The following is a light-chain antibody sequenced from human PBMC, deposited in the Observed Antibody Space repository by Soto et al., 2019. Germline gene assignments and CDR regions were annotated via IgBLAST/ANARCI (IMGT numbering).Light chain of an antibody. CDR2: EVS. J-gene: IGLJ1*01. CDR3: SSFTSDTTYV. V-gene: IGLV2-18*02. CDR1: SSDVGSYNR. Sequence: QSVLTQPPSLSGSPGQSVAVSCTGTSSDVGSYNRVSWYQQPPGTAPKLMIYEVSNRPSGVSDRFSGSKSGNTASLTISGLQAEDEADYYCSSFTSDTTYVFGTGTKVTVL.